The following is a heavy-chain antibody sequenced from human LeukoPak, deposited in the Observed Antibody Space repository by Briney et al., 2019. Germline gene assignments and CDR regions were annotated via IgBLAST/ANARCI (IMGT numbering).Heavy chain of an antibody. Sequence: PSETLSLTCAVYGGSFSGYYWSWIRQPPGKGLEWIGEINHSGSTNYNPSLKSRVTISVDTSKNQFSLKLSSVTAADTAVYYCARGATGTNSFFDYWGQGTLVTVSS. D-gene: IGHD1-7*01. CDR2: INHSGST. J-gene: IGHJ4*02. CDR1: GGSFSGYY. CDR3: ARGATGTNSFFDY. V-gene: IGHV4-34*01.